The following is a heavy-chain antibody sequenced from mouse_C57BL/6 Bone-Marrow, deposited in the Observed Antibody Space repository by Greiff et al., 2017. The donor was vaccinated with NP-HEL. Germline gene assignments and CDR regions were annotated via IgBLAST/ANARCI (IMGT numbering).Heavy chain of an antibody. CDR1: YTFTDYYM. CDR2: YPGSGNTY. CDR3: RHYGFFFAY. D-gene: IGHD2-2*01. J-gene: IGHJ3*01. Sequence: VQLQESGPELVKPGASVKMSCKASGYTFTDYYMHWVKQKPGKGLEWIGEIYPGSGNTYYNEKFKGKATLTADTSSSTAYMQLSSLTSEDSAVYFCARHYGFFFAYWGQGTLGTVSA. V-gene: IGHV1-83*01.